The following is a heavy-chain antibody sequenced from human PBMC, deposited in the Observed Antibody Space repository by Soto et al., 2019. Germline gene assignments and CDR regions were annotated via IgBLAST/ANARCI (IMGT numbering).Heavy chain of an antibody. CDR1: GGTNSRYA. D-gene: IGHD3-9*01. CDR3: ARDSVSYYDILTGYPYDAFDI. Sequence: SVKVSCQASGGTNSRYAISWVRQAPGQGLEWMGGIIPIFGTANYAQKFQGRVTITADESTSTAYMELSSLRSEDTAVYYCARDSVSYYDILTGYPYDAFDIWGQGTMVTVSS. CDR2: IIPIFGTA. J-gene: IGHJ3*02. V-gene: IGHV1-69*13.